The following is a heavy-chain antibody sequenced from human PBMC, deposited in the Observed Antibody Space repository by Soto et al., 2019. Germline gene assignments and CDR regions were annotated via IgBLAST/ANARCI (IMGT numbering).Heavy chain of an antibody. J-gene: IGHJ6*02. CDR2: IYYSRST. Sequence: PSETLSLTCTVSCGSVSSGRFYWTWIRQPPGKGLEWIGYIYYSRSTNYNPSLKSRVTMSIDRSINQFSLKLTSVTAADTAVYYGARDFWSGNYGLDVWGQGTTVTLSS. V-gene: IGHV4-61*01. D-gene: IGHD3-3*01. CDR1: CGSVSSGRFY. CDR3: ARDFWSGNYGLDV.